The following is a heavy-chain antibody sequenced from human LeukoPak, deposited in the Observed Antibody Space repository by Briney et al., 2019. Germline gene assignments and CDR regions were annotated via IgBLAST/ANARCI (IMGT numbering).Heavy chain of an antibody. CDR3: ARGYSSGSFVHSSGHPAAFDI. J-gene: IGHJ3*02. CDR1: GFTFSNYW. Sequence: PGGSLRLSCAASGFTFSNYWMHWVRQAPGKGLVWVSSISSSSSYIYYADSVKGRFTISRDNAKNSLYLQMNSLRAEDTAVYYCARGYSSGSFVHSSGHPAAFDIWGQGTMVTVSS. D-gene: IGHD3-22*01. V-gene: IGHV3-21*01. CDR2: ISSSSSYI.